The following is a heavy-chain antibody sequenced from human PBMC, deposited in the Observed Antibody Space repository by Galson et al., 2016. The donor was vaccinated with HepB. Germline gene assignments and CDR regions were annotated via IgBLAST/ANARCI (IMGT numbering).Heavy chain of an antibody. D-gene: IGHD3-16*01. Sequence: SLRLSCAASGFTFSTFGMHWVRQAPGKGLEWVALIYYDGSNKYYADSVKGRFTISRDNSYNTLYLQMNSLRAEDTAVYYCARGGGIMDVWGQGTTVTVSS. J-gene: IGHJ6*02. V-gene: IGHV3-33*01. CDR2: IYYDGSNK. CDR1: GFTFSTFG. CDR3: ARGGGIMDV.